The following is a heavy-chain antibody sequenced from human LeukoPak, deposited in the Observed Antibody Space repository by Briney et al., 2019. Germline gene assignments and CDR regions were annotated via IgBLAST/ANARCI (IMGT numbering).Heavy chain of an antibody. CDR1: GFSLSTHGVG. J-gene: IGHJ4*02. V-gene: IGHV2-5*02. Sequence: QSGPTLVNPTQTLTLTCTFSGFSLSTHGVGVGWIRQPPGKALEWLALIYWDDGERYSPSLRSRLTITKDTSKNQVVLTMTNMDPVDTATYYCAHRHDVRGVVVAFDSWGQGTLVTVSS. CDR2: IYWDDGE. D-gene: IGHD3-10*02. CDR3: AHRHDVRGVVVAFDS.